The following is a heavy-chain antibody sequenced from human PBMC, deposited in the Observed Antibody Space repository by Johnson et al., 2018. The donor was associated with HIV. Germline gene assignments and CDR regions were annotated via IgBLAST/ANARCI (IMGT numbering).Heavy chain of an antibody. D-gene: IGHD6-13*01. CDR1: GFTFDDYG. J-gene: IGHJ3*02. Sequence: VHLVESGGGVVRPGGSLRLSCAASGFTFDDYGMSWVRQAPGKGLEWVSGSNWNGGSTGYGDSVKGRFTISRDNSKNTLYLQMNSLRAEDTAVYYCAKVPSPYSSSPDSFDIWGQGTMVTVSS. CDR2: SNWNGGST. V-gene: IGHV3-20*04. CDR3: AKVPSPYSSSPDSFDI.